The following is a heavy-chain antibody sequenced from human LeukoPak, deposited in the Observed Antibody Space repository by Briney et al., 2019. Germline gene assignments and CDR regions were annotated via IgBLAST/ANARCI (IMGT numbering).Heavy chain of an antibody. D-gene: IGHD2-2*01. CDR3: ARLRYCSSTSCYAGMRGYFDY. Sequence: SVKVSCKASGGTFSSYAISWVRQAPGQGLEWMGGIIPIFGTANYAQKFQGRVTITVDKSTSTAYMELSSLRSEDTAVYYCARLRYCSSTSCYAGMRGYFDYWGQGTLVTVSS. J-gene: IGHJ4*02. CDR2: IIPIFGTA. CDR1: GGTFSSYA. V-gene: IGHV1-69*06.